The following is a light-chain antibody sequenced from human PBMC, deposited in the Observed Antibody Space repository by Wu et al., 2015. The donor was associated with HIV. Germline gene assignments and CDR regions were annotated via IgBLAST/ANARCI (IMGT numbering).Light chain of an antibody. CDR1: QSVSRR. V-gene: IGKV1-5*03. CDR2: KAS. J-gene: IGKJ1*01. CDR3: QQYNTSSWT. Sequence: DIQMTQSPSTLSASIGDTVTITCRAGQSVSRRLAWYQQKPGKAPKLLIYKASNSEGGVPSRFTGSESGTEFTLTISSLQPDDFATYYCQQYNTSSWTFGQGTKVEIK.